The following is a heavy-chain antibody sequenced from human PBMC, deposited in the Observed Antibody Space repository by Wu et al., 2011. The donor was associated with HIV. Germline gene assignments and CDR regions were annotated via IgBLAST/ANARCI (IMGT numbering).Heavy chain of an antibody. CDR1: GYTFTNDG. CDR3: ARAFYDAGSYSPNWFDP. J-gene: IGHJ5*02. D-gene: IGHD3-10*01. V-gene: IGHV1-18*01. Sequence: QLVQSGAEVQKPGASVKVSCKASGYTFTNDGISWVRQAPGQGLEWMGWISAYNGNTNYAQNLQGRVTMTTDTSTSTAYMGLRSLRSDDTAVYYCARAFYDAGSYSPNWFDPWGQEPWSPS. CDR2: ISAYNGNT.